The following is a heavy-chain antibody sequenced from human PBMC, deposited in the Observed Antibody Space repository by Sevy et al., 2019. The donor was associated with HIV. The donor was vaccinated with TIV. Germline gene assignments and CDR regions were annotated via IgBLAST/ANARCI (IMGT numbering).Heavy chain of an antibody. V-gene: IGHV3-33*03. CDR2: IWYDGSNY. CDR1: GFTFSNYG. J-gene: IGHJ4*01. D-gene: IGHD3-9*01. CDR3: AKDFDSIAMPAFPDN. Sequence: GGSLRLSCAASGFTFSNYGMHWVRQAPGKGLEWVAVIWYDGSNYDYADSVKGRFTVSRDNSKNTLYLEMKSLRPEDTALYFCAKDFDSIAMPAFPDNWGHGTLVTVSS.